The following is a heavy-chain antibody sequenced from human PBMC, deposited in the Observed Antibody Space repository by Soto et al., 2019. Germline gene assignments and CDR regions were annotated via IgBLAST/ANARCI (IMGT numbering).Heavy chain of an antibody. CDR1: GGSVSSGSYY. D-gene: IGHD6-19*01. V-gene: IGHV4-61*01. Sequence: QVQLQESGPGLVKPSETLSLTCTDSGGSVSSGSYYWSWIRQPPGQGLEWIGYIFYSGSTNYNPSLKNRVTISVDTSKNQVSLKLTAVTAADTAVYYCARTGLGGWAAHYCQHWGQGTSVIVSA. CDR3: ARTGLGGWAAHYCQH. CDR2: IFYSGST. J-gene: IGHJ1*01.